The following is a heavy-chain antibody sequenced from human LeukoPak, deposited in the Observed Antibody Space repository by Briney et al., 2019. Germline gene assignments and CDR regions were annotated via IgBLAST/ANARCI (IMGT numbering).Heavy chain of an antibody. V-gene: IGHV3-53*01. CDR2: IYSGGRT. CDR3: AMGATGEYLQY. J-gene: IGHJ1*01. D-gene: IGHD1-26*01. Sequence: GGSLRLSCAASGFTVINNYMTWVRQAPGKGLEWVSVIYSGGRTYYADSVKGRFTISRGSSKNTLYLQMDSLRTEDTAVYYCAMGATGEYLQYWGQGTLVTVSS. CDR1: GFTVINNY.